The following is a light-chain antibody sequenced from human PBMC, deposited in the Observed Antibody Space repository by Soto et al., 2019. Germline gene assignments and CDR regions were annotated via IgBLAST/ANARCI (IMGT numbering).Light chain of an antibody. Sequence: IQMTQSPSSLSASVGDRVTISCRASQSITTYSNWYRQKTGKAPELMLYTASTLQSGVPSRFSGSGSGTDFTLTISGLQPEDVATYYCQQSYSTPPDTFGQGTKLEI. CDR1: QSITTY. CDR3: QQSYSTPPDT. CDR2: TAS. J-gene: IGKJ2*01. V-gene: IGKV1-39*01.